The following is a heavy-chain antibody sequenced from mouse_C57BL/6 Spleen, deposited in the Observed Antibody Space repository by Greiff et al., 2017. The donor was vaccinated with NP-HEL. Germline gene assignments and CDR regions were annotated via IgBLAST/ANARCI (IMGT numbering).Heavy chain of an antibody. CDR3: ARDDLGLADY. CDR1: GYTFTDYY. Sequence: EVQLQQSGPELVKPGASVKISCKASGYTFTDYYMNWVKQSHGKSLEWIGDINPNNGGTSYNQKFKGKATLTVDKSSSTAYMELRSLTSEDSTVYYCARDDLGLADYWGQGTTLTVSS. J-gene: IGHJ2*01. CDR2: INPNNGGT. V-gene: IGHV1-26*01. D-gene: IGHD4-1*01.